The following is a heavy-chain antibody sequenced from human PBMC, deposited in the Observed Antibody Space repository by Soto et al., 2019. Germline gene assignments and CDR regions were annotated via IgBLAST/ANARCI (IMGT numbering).Heavy chain of an antibody. CDR1: GFTFSSFW. J-gene: IGHJ4*02. CDR2: INHDGREK. CDR3: VRDRSGSYLEGFDY. D-gene: IGHD1-26*01. Sequence: EVQLVESGGGLVQLGGSRRLSCAASGFTFSSFWLTWVRQAPGKGLEWVANINHDGREKYYVESVKGRFTITRDNARNSLFLEMKSLRSEDTAVYSCVRDRSGSYLEGFDYWGQGTLVTVSS. V-gene: IGHV3-7*01.